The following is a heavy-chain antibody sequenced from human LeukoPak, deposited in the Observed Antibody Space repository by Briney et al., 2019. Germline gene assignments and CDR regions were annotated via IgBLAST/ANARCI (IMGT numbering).Heavy chain of an antibody. J-gene: IGHJ6*02. D-gene: IGHD2/OR15-2a*01. CDR1: GFTFSDYY. CDR3: ARDPRRNVVNGMDV. V-gene: IGHV3-11*01. Sequence: GGSLRLSCAASGFTFSDYYMSWIRQAPGKGLEWVSYISSSGSTIYYADSVKGRFTISRDNAKNSLYLQMNSLRAEDTAVYYCARDPRRNVVNGMDVWGQGTTVTVSS. CDR2: ISSSGSTI.